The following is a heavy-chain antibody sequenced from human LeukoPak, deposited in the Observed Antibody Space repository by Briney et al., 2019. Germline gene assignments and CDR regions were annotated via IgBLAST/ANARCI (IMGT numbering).Heavy chain of an antibody. J-gene: IGHJ4*02. Sequence: GGSLRLSCAASGFTFSSYWMTWVRQAPGKGLEWAGFIRTKAYGGTTEYAASVKGRFTMSRDDSKSIAYLQMNSLKTEDTALYYCTRDATIDGSLRGLWGQGTLVTVSS. CDR1: GFTFSSYW. V-gene: IGHV3-49*04. D-gene: IGHD3-10*01. CDR3: TRDATIDGSLRGL. CDR2: IRTKAYGGTT.